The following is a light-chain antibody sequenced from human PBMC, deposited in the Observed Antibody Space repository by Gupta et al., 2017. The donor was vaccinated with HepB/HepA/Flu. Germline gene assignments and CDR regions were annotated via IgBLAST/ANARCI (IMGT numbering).Light chain of an antibody. V-gene: IGKV3-15*01. CDR1: QSVSSN. CDR2: GAS. J-gene: IGKJ2*01. Sequence: ELVMTQSPATLSVSPGERATLSCRASQSVSSNLAWYQQKPGQAPRLLIYGASTRATGIPARFSGSGSGTEFTLTISSLQSEDVAVYYCQQYNNWPYTFGHGTKLEIK. CDR3: QQYNNWPYT.